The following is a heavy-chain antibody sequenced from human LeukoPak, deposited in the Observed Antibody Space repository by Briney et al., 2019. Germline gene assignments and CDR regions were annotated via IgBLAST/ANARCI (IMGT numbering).Heavy chain of an antibody. CDR1: GYTFTSYG. D-gene: IGHD2-2*01. Sequence: GASVKVSCKASGYTFTSYGISWVRQAPGQGLEWMGWISAYNGNTNYARKLQGRVTMTTDTSTSTAYMELRSLRSDDTAVYYCARLRDIVVVPAAFLDYWGQGTLVTVSS. J-gene: IGHJ4*02. CDR3: ARLRDIVVVPAAFLDY. CDR2: ISAYNGNT. V-gene: IGHV1-18*04.